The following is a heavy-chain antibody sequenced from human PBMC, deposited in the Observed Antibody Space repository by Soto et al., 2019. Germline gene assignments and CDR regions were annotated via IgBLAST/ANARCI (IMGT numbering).Heavy chain of an antibody. CDR3: TRAYSGRFLEWLARKNMDV. J-gene: IGHJ6*03. Sequence: GGSLRLSCTASGFTFGDYAMSWFRQAPGKGLEWVGFIRSKAYGGTTEYAASVKGRFTISRDDSKSIAYLQMNSLKTEDTAVYYCTRAYSGRFLEWLARKNMDVWGKGTTVTVSS. CDR2: IRSKAYGGTT. V-gene: IGHV3-49*03. CDR1: GFTFGDYA. D-gene: IGHD3-3*01.